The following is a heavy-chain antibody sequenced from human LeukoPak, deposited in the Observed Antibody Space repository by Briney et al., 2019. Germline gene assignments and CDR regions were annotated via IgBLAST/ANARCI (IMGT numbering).Heavy chain of an antibody. D-gene: IGHD4-11*01. Sequence: PGGSLRLSCGASGFTFSSYWMSWVRQAPGKGLEWVANIKQDGSEKYYVDSVKGRFTISRDNAQDSLYLQMNSLRAEDTAVYYCARDRGYSNFDYWGQGTLLTVSS. CDR3: ARDRGYSNFDY. J-gene: IGHJ4*02. V-gene: IGHV3-7*01. CDR1: GFTFSSYW. CDR2: IKQDGSEK.